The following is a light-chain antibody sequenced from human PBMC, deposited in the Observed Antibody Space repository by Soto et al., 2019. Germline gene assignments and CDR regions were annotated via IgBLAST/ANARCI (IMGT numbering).Light chain of an antibody. Sequence: DIQMTQSPSTLSASVGDRVTITCRASQSISNWLAWYQQKPGKAPKLLIYKSSSLESGVPSRFSGSGSGTEYTLTISSLQPDDFATYYCQQYNSYSWTFGQGPKVDIK. CDR1: QSISNW. J-gene: IGKJ1*01. CDR3: QQYNSYSWT. CDR2: KSS. V-gene: IGKV1-5*03.